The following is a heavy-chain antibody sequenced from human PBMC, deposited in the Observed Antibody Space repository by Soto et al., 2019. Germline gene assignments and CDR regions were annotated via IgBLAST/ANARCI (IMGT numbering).Heavy chain of an antibody. CDR3: ARGRYGDY. V-gene: IGHV1-18*01. J-gene: IGHJ4*02. CDR2: ISAHNGNT. D-gene: IGHD1-1*01. CDR1: GYAFTTYG. Sequence: QVHLVQSGAEVKKPGASVKVSCQGSGYAFTTYGITWVRQAPGQGLEWMGWISAHNGNTNYAQKLQGRVTVTRDTSTCTAYMERRSLSYDDTGVYYCARGRYGDYWGQGALVTVSS.